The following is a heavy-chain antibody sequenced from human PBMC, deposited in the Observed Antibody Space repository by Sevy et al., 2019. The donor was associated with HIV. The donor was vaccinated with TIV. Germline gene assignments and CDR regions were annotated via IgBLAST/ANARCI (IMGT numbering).Heavy chain of an antibody. D-gene: IGHD2-8*02. CDR2: IISKTDGGTT. CDR3: STDPIIVLLVTDGMDV. J-gene: IGHJ6*02. V-gene: IGHV3-15*01. CDR1: GFTFSNAW. Sequence: VGSLRLSCAASGFTFSNAWMSWVRQAPGKGLEWVGRIISKTDGGTTDYAAPVKGRFTISRDDSTNTLYLQMNSLKTEDTAVYYCSTDPIIVLLVTDGMDVWGQGTTVTVSS.